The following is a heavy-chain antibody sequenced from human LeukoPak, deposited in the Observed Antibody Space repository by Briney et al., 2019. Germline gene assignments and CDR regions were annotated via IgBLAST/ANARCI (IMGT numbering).Heavy chain of an antibody. CDR1: GFIFSSYA. CDR2: ISYDGSNK. CDR3: ARGETYYDFWSGPPAFFDY. J-gene: IGHJ4*02. D-gene: IGHD3-3*01. Sequence: RPGGSLRLSCAASGFIFSSYAMHWVRQAPGKGLEWVAVISYDGSNKNYAESVKGRFTISRDNSKNTLYLQMNSLRAEDTAVYYCARGETYYDFWSGPPAFFDYWGQGTLVTVSS. V-gene: IGHV3-30-3*01.